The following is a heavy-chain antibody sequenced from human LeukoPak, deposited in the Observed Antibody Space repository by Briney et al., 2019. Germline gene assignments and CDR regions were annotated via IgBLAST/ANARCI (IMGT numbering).Heavy chain of an antibody. CDR2: IKQDGSEK. V-gene: IGHV3-7*03. CDR3: AKGKFNYYGSGSYGLDY. D-gene: IGHD3-10*01. CDR1: GFTFSNYA. J-gene: IGHJ4*02. Sequence: GGSLRLSCAASGFTFSNYAMSWVRQAPGKGLEWVANIKQDGSEKYYVDSVKGRFTISRDNAKNSPYLQMNSLRAEDTAVYYCAKGKFNYYGSGSYGLDYWGQGTLVAVSS.